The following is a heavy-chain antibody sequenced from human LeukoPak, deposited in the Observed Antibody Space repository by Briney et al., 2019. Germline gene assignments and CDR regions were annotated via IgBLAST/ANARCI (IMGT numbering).Heavy chain of an antibody. Sequence: GGSLRLSCAAAGFTFSTYGMTWVRQAPGKGLEWVSAIGGSGVSTYYADSVKGRFTISRDNSRNTLYLQMNSLRAEDTAIYYCAKDPDYGARWHFDYWGQGTLVTVSS. CDR1: GFTFSTYG. V-gene: IGHV3-23*01. CDR2: IGGSGVST. CDR3: AKDPDYGARWHFDY. D-gene: IGHD4-17*01. J-gene: IGHJ4*02.